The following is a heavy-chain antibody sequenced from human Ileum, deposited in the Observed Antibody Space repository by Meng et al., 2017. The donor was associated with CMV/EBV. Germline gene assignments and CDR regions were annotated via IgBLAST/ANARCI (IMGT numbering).Heavy chain of an antibody. J-gene: IGHJ4*02. CDR3: ARAYDFWSDTLLGY. CDR2: ISGYNGNT. D-gene: IGHD3-3*01. Sequence: ASVKVSCKTSGYSFDTYVINWVRQAPGQGHEWMGWISGYNGNTHYAEKFQGRVTMTIDTSTSTAYMELTSLRFDDTAVYYCARAYDFWSDTLLGYWGLGTLVTVSS. CDR1: GYSFDTYV. V-gene: IGHV1-18*01.